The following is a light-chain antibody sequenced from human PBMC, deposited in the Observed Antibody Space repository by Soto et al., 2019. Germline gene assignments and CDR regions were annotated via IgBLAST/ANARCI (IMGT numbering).Light chain of an antibody. Sequence: NVLTPSPGTLSLSPGERATPSCRSSQSVSSSYLAWYQQKPGQAPRLLIYGASSRATGIPDRFSGSGSGTDFTLTISRLEPEDFAVYYCQQYGSSPRTFGQGTKVDI. CDR1: QSVSSSY. J-gene: IGKJ1*01. V-gene: IGKV3-20*01. CDR3: QQYGSSPRT. CDR2: GAS.